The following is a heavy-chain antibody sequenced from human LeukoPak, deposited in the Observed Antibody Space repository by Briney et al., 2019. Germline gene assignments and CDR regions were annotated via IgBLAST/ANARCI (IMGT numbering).Heavy chain of an antibody. CDR2: INHSGST. J-gene: IGHJ4*02. V-gene: IGHV4-34*01. D-gene: IGHD6-6*01. CDR1: GGSFSGYY. CDR3: ARGSGSKAARPKYFDY. Sequence: SETLSLTCAVYGGSFSGYYWSWIRQPPGKGLEWIGEINHSGSTNYNPSLKSRVTISVDTSKNQFSLKLSSVTAADTAVYYCARGSGSKAARPKYFDYWGQGTLVTVSS.